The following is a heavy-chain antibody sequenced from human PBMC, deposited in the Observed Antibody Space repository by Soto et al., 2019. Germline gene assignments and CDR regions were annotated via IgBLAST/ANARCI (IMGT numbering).Heavy chain of an antibody. Sequence: PGGSLRLSCAASGFTFSSYGMHWVRQAPGKGLEWVAVIWYDGSNKYYADSVKGRFTISRDNSKNTLYLQMNSLRAEDTAVYYCARVMGEYSGYDPDYYFDYWGQGTLVTVSS. CDR2: IWYDGSNK. CDR3: ARVMGEYSGYDPDYYFDY. D-gene: IGHD5-12*01. J-gene: IGHJ4*02. CDR1: GFTFSSYG. V-gene: IGHV3-33*01.